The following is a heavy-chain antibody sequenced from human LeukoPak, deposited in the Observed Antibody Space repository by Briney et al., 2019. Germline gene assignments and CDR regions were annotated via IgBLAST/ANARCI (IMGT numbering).Heavy chain of an antibody. J-gene: IGHJ4*02. Sequence: GGSPRLSCAVSGFTFDNAWMNWVRQAPGRGLEWVGRVKSKTDGGTTDYAAPVKGRFTISRDDSENTLFLQLNSLKTEDTALYYCTTVGTTSPIAEEYFDYWGQGTLVTVSS. CDR1: GFTFDNAW. D-gene: IGHD1-26*01. CDR3: TTVGTTSPIAEEYFDY. CDR2: VKSKTDGGTT. V-gene: IGHV3-15*01.